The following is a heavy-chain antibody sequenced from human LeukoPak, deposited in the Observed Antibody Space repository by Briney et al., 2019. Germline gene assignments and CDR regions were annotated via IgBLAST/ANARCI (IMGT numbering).Heavy chain of an antibody. CDR2: IYHSGTT. J-gene: IGHJ4*02. Sequence: PSETLSLTCTVSGYSISSGYFWGWIRQPPGKGLGWIGSIYHSGTTYFNPSIKSQVTILEDKTTNQFSLRLSSVTAADTAVYYCARASYSYDINGWVPFDYWGQGTLVTVSS. D-gene: IGHD3-22*01. CDR1: GYSISSGYF. CDR3: ARASYSYDINGWVPFDY. V-gene: IGHV4-38-2*02.